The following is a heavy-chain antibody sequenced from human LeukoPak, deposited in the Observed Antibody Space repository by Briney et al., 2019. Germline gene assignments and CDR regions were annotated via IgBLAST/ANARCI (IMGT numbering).Heavy chain of an antibody. CDR1: GYTLTSYY. J-gene: IGHJ4*02. D-gene: IGHD1-26*01. V-gene: IGHV1-46*01. CDR2: VNPSGGST. CDR3: ATVESSGSYPFWY. Sequence: AASVKVSCKASGYTLTSYYMHWVRQAPGQGLEWMGIVNPSGGSTSYAQKFQGRVTVTRDTSTSTVYMELSSLRSEDTAVYYCATVESSGSYPFWYWGQGTLVTVSS.